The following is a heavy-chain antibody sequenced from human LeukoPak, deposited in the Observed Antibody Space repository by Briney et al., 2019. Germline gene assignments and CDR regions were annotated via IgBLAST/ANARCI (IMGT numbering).Heavy chain of an antibody. V-gene: IGHV1-69*08. Sequence: ASAKVSCKASGDTFSTYTITWVRQAPGQGLEWMGGVIPILGTPNYAQKFQGRVTITADKSTTTVSIDLRSLRSDDTAVYYCARVERGGVLVVWGPGTLVIVSS. CDR1: GDTFSTYT. D-gene: IGHD3-16*01. J-gene: IGHJ4*02. CDR2: VIPILGTP. CDR3: ARVERGGVLVV.